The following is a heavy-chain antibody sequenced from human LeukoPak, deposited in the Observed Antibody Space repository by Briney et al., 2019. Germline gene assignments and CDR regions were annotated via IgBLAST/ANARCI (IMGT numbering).Heavy chain of an antibody. J-gene: IGHJ4*02. CDR1: GFTFSSYS. V-gene: IGHV3-48*01. CDR3: ARDPSGYSYGSYFDY. CDR2: ISSSSSTI. D-gene: IGHD5-18*01. Sequence: GGSLRLSCAASGFTFSSYSMNWVRQAPGKGLEWVSYISSSSSTIYYADSVKGRFTISRDNAKNSLYLQMNSLRAEDTAVYYCARDPSGYSYGSYFDYWGQGTLVTISS.